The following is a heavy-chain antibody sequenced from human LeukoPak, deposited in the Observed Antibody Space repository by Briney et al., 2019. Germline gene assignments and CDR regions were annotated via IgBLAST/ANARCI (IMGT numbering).Heavy chain of an antibody. D-gene: IGHD2-15*01. CDR1: GFTFSNYA. CDR3: AKGWTSLDV. Sequence: GGSLRLSCEASGFTFSNYAMSWVRRAPGKGLVWVSTISDSGGSTYYADSVKGRFTISRDNSKNTLYLQMNSLRAEDTAVYYCAKGWTSLDVWGQGTTVTVSS. CDR2: ISDSGGST. J-gene: IGHJ6*02. V-gene: IGHV3-23*01.